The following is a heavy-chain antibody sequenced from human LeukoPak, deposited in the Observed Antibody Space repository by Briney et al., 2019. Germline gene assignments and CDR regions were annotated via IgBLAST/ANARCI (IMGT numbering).Heavy chain of an antibody. D-gene: IGHD2-2*01. J-gene: IGHJ6*03. CDR1: GYTFTGYY. Sequence: ASVKVSCKASGYTFTGYYMHWVRQAPGQGLEWMGWINPNSGGTNYAQKFQGRVTMTRDTSISTAYMELSRLRSDDTAVYYCARDPAVVVPAAGQNRVYPHYYMDVWGKGTTVTVSS. CDR2: INPNSGGT. CDR3: ARDPAVVVPAAGQNRVYPHYYMDV. V-gene: IGHV1-2*02.